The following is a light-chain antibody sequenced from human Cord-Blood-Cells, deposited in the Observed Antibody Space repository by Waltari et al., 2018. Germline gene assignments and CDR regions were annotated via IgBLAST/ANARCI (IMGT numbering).Light chain of an antibody. J-gene: IGLJ2*01. V-gene: IGLV2-8*01. CDR1: SSDVGGYNY. Sequence: QSALTQPPSASGSPGQSVTISCTGTSSDVGGYNYVSWYQQHPGKAPKLMIYEVSKRPLGVPVRFPGSKSGNTASLTVSGLQAEDEADYYCSSYAGSNNFVVFGGGTKLTVL. CDR3: SSYAGSNNFVV. CDR2: EVS.